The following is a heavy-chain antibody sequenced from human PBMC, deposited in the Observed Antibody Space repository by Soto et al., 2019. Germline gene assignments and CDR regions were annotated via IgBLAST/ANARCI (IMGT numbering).Heavy chain of an antibody. V-gene: IGHV1-18*01. CDR1: GYTFTSYG. CDR3: ARDVVVVAATRAYDY. J-gene: IGHJ4*02. CDR2: ISPYSGST. Sequence: ASVKVSCKASGYTFTSYGISWVRQAPGQGLEWMGRISPYSGSTNYAQKFQGRVTMTRDTSTSTAYMELSSLRSEDTAVYYCARDVVVVAATRAYDYWGQGTLVTVSS. D-gene: IGHD2-15*01.